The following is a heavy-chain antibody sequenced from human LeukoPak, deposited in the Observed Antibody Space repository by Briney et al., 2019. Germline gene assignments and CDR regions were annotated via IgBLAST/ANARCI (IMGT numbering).Heavy chain of an antibody. D-gene: IGHD5-18*01. Sequence: GGSLRLSCAASGFTFSSYWMSWVRQAPGKGLEWVANIKQDGSEKYYVDSVKGRFTISRDNAKNSLYLQMNSLRAEDTAVYYCARGLGYSYGQGNYWGQGTLVTVSS. V-gene: IGHV3-7*01. CDR1: GFTFSSYW. J-gene: IGHJ4*02. CDR2: IKQDGSEK. CDR3: ARGLGYSYGQGNY.